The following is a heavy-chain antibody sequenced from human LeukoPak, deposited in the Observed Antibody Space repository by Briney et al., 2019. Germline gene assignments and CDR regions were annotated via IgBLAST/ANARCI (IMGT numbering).Heavy chain of an antibody. J-gene: IGHJ4*02. CDR3: ARPLQNTVTYLGFDY. CDR2: INPDGGSR. D-gene: IGHD4-17*01. Sequence: ASVKVSCTSSGYIFTSSYMHWVRHAPGQGLEWMGVINPDGGSRGYARKFRGVVTMTRDTSTSTVYLELSSLRSEDTAVYYCARPLQNTVTYLGFDYWGQGTLVTVSS. CDR1: GYIFTSSY. V-gene: IGHV1-46*01.